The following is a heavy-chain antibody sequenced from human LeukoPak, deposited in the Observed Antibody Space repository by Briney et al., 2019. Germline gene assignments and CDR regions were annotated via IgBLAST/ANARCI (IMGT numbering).Heavy chain of an antibody. CDR3: ARVPYDSSGYYYSYYYYGMDV. J-gene: IGHJ6*02. V-gene: IGHV4-59*01. Sequence: SETLSLTCTVSGVSISSYYWSWIRQPPGKGLEWIGYIYYSGSTNYNPSLKSRVTISVDTSKNQSSLKLSSVTAADTAVYYCARVPYDSSGYYYSYYYYGMDVWGQGTTVTVSS. D-gene: IGHD3-22*01. CDR1: GVSISSYY. CDR2: IYYSGST.